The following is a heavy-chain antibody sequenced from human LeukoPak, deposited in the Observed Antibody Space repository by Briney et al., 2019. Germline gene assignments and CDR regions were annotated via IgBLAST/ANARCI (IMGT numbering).Heavy chain of an antibody. V-gene: IGHV4-34*01. J-gene: IGHJ6*03. CDR1: GGSFSGYY. D-gene: IGHD3-10*01. CDR2: INHSGST. CDR3: ARPYYYGSGRDMDV. Sequence: SETLSLTCAVYGGSFSGYYWSWIRQPPKKGLEWIGEINHSGSTNYNPSLKSRVTISVDTSKNQFSLKLSSVTVADTAVYYCARPYYYGSGRDMDVWGKGTTVTVSS.